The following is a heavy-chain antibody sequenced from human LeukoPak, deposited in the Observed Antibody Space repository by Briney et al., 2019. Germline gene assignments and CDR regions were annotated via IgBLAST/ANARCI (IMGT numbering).Heavy chain of an antibody. J-gene: IGHJ4*02. V-gene: IGHV1-2*06. CDR1: GYTFTSYY. Sequence: ASVKVSCKASGYTFTSYYMHWVRQAPGQGLEWMGRIDPNSGGTNFAQKFQDRVTMTRDTSISTAYMELSRLRSDDTAVYYCVWSGYYRADYWGQGTLVTVSS. CDR2: IDPNSGGT. CDR3: VWSGYYRADY. D-gene: IGHD3-3*01.